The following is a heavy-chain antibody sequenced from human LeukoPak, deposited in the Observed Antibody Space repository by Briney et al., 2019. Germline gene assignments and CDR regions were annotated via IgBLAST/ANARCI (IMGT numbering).Heavy chain of an antibody. D-gene: IGHD6-19*01. CDR2: INPNSGGT. Sequence: GASVKVSCKASGYTFTGYYMHWVRQAPGQGLEWMGWINPNSGGTNYAQKFQGRVTMTRDTSISTAYMELSRLRSDDTAAYYCAREFNRRYSSGRRYYFDYWGQGTLVTVSS. CDR3: AREFNRRYSSGRRYYFDY. J-gene: IGHJ4*02. V-gene: IGHV1-2*02. CDR1: GYTFTGYY.